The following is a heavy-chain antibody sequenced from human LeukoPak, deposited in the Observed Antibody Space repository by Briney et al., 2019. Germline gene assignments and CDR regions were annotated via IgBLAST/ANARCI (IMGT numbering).Heavy chain of an antibody. J-gene: IGHJ4*02. CDR3: AKEISAYGGYDY. CDR1: GFTVSSNY. D-gene: IGHD5-12*01. V-gene: IGHV3-53*01. CDR2: IYSGGTT. Sequence: GGSLRLSCAASGFTVSSNYMSWVRQAPGKGLEWVSVIYSGGTTYYADSVKGRFTISRDNSNNTLYLQMNSLRAEDTAVYYCAKEISAYGGYDYWGQGTLATVSS.